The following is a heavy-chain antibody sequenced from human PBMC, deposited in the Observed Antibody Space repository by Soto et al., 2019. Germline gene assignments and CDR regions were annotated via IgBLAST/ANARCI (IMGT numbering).Heavy chain of an antibody. Sequence: QVQLVQSGAEVKKPGASVKVSCKASGYTFTSYYMHWVRQAPGQGLEWMGILNPRGGSTSYAQKFQGRVTMTRDTSTSTVYMELSSLRSEDTAVYYCTKDIGGVVATTGFDYWGQGTLVTVSS. V-gene: IGHV1-46*03. CDR1: GYTFTSYY. CDR2: LNPRGGST. J-gene: IGHJ4*02. CDR3: TKDIGGVVATTGFDY. D-gene: IGHD5-12*01.